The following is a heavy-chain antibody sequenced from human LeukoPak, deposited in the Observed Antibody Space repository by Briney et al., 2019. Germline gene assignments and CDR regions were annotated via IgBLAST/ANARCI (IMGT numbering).Heavy chain of an antibody. CDR1: GGTFSSYA. Sequence: ASVKVSCKASGGTFSSYAISWVRQAPGQGLEWMGGIIPIFGTANYAQKFQGSVTITADESTSTAYMELSSLRSEDTAVYYCAREGSTDILTGYYTYNWFDPWGQGTLVTVSS. J-gene: IGHJ5*02. V-gene: IGHV1-69*13. CDR3: AREGSTDILTGYYTYNWFDP. D-gene: IGHD3-9*01. CDR2: IIPIFGTA.